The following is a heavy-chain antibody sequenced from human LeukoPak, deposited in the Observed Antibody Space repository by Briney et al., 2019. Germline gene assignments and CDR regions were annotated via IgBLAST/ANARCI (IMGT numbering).Heavy chain of an antibody. CDR3: ATNGGVGQDDY. CDR2: IIPIFGTA. Sequence: ASVKVSCKASGGTFSSYAISWVRQAPGQGLEWMGGIIPIFGTANYAQKFQGRVTITADKSTSTAYMELSSLRSEDTAVYYCATNGGVGQDDYWGQGTLVTASS. D-gene: IGHD1-1*01. J-gene: IGHJ4*02. V-gene: IGHV1-69*06. CDR1: GGTFSSYA.